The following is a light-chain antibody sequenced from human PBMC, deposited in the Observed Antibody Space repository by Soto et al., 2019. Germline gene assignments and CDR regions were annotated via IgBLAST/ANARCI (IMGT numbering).Light chain of an antibody. J-gene: IGLJ1*01. CDR3: SSYTSTSTGV. V-gene: IGLV2-14*01. CDR1: SSDVGAYDF. CDR2: DVS. Sequence: QPASVSGSPGQSITISCTGASSDVGAYDFVSWYQQHPGKAPKLMIFDVSNRPSGVSNRFSGSKSGNTASLTISGLQAEDEADYYCSSYTSTSTGVFGTGTKLTVL.